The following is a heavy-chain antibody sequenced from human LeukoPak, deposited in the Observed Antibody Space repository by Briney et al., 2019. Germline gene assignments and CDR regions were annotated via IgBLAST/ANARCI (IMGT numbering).Heavy chain of an antibody. V-gene: IGHV3-9*01. D-gene: IGHD6-25*01. J-gene: IGHJ4*02. CDR3: ASGLELDY. CDR1: GFIFDDYA. CDR2: ISWNSGSI. Sequence: GGSLRLSCAASGFIFDDYAIHWVRQAPGKGLEWVSGISWNSGSIGYADSVKGRFTISRDNAKNSLYLQMNSLRAEDTAVYYCASGLELDYWGQGTLVTVSS.